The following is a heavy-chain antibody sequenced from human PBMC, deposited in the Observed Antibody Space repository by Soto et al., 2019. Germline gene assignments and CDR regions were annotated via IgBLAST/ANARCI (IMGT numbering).Heavy chain of an antibody. CDR1: GFTFSGSA. J-gene: IGHJ4*02. D-gene: IGHD3-22*01. V-gene: IGHV3-73*01. CDR3: TRTLDGSDYFSPAFDY. CDR2: IRRRAKNYAT. Sequence: GGSLRLSCAASGFTFSGSAMHWVRQASGKGLEWVGHIRRRAKNYATVYAASVKGRFIISRDDSKNTAYLQMNSLKTDDTAVYYCTRTLDGSDYFSPAFDYRGQGTLVTVSS.